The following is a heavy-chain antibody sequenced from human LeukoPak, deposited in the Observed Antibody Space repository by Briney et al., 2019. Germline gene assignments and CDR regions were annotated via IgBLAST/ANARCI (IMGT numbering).Heavy chain of an antibody. CDR1: GYSFTSYW. D-gene: IGHD1-14*01. Sequence: GESLKISCKGSGYSFTSYWIGWVRQMPGKGLEWMGIIYPDDSDTRYSPSFQGQVTISADKSISTAYLQWGSLKASDTAMYYCASSYITTNFDYWGQGTLVTVSS. V-gene: IGHV5-51*01. J-gene: IGHJ4*02. CDR2: IYPDDSDT. CDR3: ASSYITTNFDY.